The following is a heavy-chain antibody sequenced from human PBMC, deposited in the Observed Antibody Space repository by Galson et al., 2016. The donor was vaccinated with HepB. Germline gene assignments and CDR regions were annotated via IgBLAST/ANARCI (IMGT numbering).Heavy chain of an antibody. CDR1: GGFIRSSY. J-gene: IGHJ5*02. CDR2: IYYSGSA. Sequence: SETLSLTCTVSGGFIRSSYWSWIRQPPGKGLEWIGYIYYSGSANYNPSLMSRVTISVDSSKNRFSLKLSSVTAADTAVYFCARGASSWSYGSRWFDPWGQGILVTVSS. D-gene: IGHD3-10*01. CDR3: ARGASSWSYGSRWFDP. V-gene: IGHV4-59*01.